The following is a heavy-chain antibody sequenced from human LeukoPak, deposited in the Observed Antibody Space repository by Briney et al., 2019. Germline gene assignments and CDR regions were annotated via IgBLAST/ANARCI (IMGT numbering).Heavy chain of an antibody. CDR3: AKALYYYDSSGPSFDY. CDR1: GFTFSSYA. Sequence: PGRSLRLSCAASGFTFSSYAMHWVRQAPGKGLEWVAVISYDGSNKYYADSVKGRFTISRDNSKNTLYLQMNSLRAEDTALYYCAKALYYYDSSGPSFDYWGQGTLVTVSS. CDR2: ISYDGSNK. V-gene: IGHV3-30*04. J-gene: IGHJ4*02. D-gene: IGHD3-22*01.